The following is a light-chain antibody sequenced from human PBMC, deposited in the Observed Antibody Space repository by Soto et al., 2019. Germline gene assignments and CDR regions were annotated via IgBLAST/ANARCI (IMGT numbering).Light chain of an antibody. J-gene: IGLJ3*02. CDR2: RNN. CDR3: AAWDDSLNGRV. Sequence: QSVLTQPPSMSGTPGQRVTFSCSGSSSNIGSNTVNWYQQLPGMAPKLLIYRNNQRPSGVPDRFSGSKSGTSASLAISGLHSEDEADYYCAAWDDSLNGRVFGGGTKLTVL. CDR1: SSNIGSNT. V-gene: IGLV1-44*01.